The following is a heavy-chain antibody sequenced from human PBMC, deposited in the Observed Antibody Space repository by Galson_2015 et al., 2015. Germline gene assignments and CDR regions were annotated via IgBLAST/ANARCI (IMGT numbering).Heavy chain of an antibody. J-gene: IGHJ2*01. CDR3: ARATTFDL. CDR2: IFHRGST. V-gene: IGHV4-4*02. CDR1: GGSISSNHW. Sequence: ETLSLTCAVSGGSISSNHWWSWVRQPPGAGLEWIGEIFHRGSTNYHLSLKSRVTISADSSKNVFSLKVTSVTAADTAVYYCARATTFDL. D-gene: IGHD1-1*01.